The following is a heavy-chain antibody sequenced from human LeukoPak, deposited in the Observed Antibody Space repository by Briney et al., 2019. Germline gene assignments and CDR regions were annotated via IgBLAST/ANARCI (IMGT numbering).Heavy chain of an antibody. CDR2: INKNGGET. CDR3: AKDHDHENQWFDP. V-gene: IGHV3-23*01. D-gene: IGHD2/OR15-2a*01. J-gene: IGHJ5*02. Sequence: PGESLRLSCAASGFTFSSYVTSWGRQAPGKGLEWVSTINKNGGETYYADSVKGRFTISRDNSRNTLYLQMNSLRAEDTAVYYCAKDHDHENQWFDPWGQGTLVTVSS. CDR1: GFTFSSYV.